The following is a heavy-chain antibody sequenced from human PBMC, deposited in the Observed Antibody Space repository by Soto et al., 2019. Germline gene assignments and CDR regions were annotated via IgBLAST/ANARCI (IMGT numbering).Heavy chain of an antibody. Sequence: QLQLVESGGGVVQPEKSLRLSCEASGFTFSAFDMHWVRQSPGKGLEWVATSSYDGDTKYYANSVKGRFTISRDNSRNTLDLHMNSLRVEDTAMYYCTRDWSAVIGTPFDLWGQGTMVVASS. D-gene: IGHD6-19*01. CDR2: SSYDGDTK. CDR3: TRDWSAVIGTPFDL. CDR1: GFTFSAFD. V-gene: IGHV3-30-3*01. J-gene: IGHJ3*01.